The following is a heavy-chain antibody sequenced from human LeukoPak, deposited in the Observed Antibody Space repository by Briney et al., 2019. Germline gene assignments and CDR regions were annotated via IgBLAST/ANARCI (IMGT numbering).Heavy chain of an antibody. CDR3: ARLASSSWPLYYYYGMDV. J-gene: IGHJ6*02. CDR2: MNPNNGNT. V-gene: IGHV1-8*01. Sequence: GASVKVSCKASGHTFTSYDINWVRQATGQGLEWMGWMNPNNGNTGYAQKFQGRVTMTRSTSISTAYMELSSLRSEDTAVYYCARLASSSWPLYYYYGMDVWGQGTTVIVSS. CDR1: GHTFTSYD. D-gene: IGHD6-13*01.